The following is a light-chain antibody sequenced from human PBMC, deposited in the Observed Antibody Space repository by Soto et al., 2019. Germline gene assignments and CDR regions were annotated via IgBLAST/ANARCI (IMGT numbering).Light chain of an antibody. Sequence: EIVLTQSPGTLSLSPGERVTLSCRASQSISRNFLAWYQQKPGQAPRLLIYASSSRATGISERFSGSASGTDFRLTISRLEPEDFAVYYCQQYGSSPTFGQGTKVEIK. V-gene: IGKV3-20*01. CDR1: QSISRNF. J-gene: IGKJ1*01. CDR3: QQYGSSPT. CDR2: ASS.